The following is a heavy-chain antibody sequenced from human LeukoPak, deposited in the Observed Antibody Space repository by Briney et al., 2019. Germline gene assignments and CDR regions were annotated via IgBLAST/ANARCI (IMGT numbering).Heavy chain of an antibody. CDR2: ISGSAITT. CDR3: AKDQRFGDLDDY. CDR1: GFTFSNYA. D-gene: IGHD3-10*01. Sequence: GGSLRLSCTTSGFTFSNYAMSWVRLAPGKGLEWVSSISGSAITTYYADSVKGRFAISRDNSKNTLYLQMTSLRAEDTAVYYCAKDQRFGDLDDYRGQGTLVTVSS. V-gene: IGHV3-23*01. J-gene: IGHJ4*02.